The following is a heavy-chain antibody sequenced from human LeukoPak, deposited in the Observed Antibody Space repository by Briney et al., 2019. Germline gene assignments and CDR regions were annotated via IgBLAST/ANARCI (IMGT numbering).Heavy chain of an antibody. J-gene: IGHJ5*02. D-gene: IGHD2-15*01. CDR3: ARDAMRVGLLQNWFGP. CDR1: GFTFSSYA. V-gene: IGHV3-30-3*01. CDR2: ISYDGSNK. Sequence: GGSLRLSCAASGFTFSSYAMHWVRQAPGKGLEWVAVISYDGSNKYYADSVKGRFTISRDNSKNTLYLQMNSLRAEDTAVYYCARDAMRVGLLQNWFGPWGQGTLVTVSS.